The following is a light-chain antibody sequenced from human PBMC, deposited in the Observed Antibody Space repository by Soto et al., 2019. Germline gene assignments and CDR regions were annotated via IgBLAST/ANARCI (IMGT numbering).Light chain of an antibody. CDR1: QSVSSNF. Sequence: EIVLTQSPGTLSLSPGERVTLSCRASQSVSSNFLAWYQQKPGQAPRLLIYGASNRAAGIPDRFSGSGSGTDFTLTISRLELEDFAVYYCHQYSSSRRTFGQGTKVEIK. CDR3: HQYSSSRRT. V-gene: IGKV3-20*01. CDR2: GAS. J-gene: IGKJ1*01.